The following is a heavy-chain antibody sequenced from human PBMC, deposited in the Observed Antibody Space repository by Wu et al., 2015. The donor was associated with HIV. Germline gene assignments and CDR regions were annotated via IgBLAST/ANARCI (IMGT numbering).Heavy chain of an antibody. CDR1: GYTFTGYY. V-gene: IGHV1-2*02. J-gene: IGHJ4*02. CDR3: ARGGWLQSVVARESFDY. Sequence: QVQLVQSGAEVKKPGASVKVSCKASGYTFTGYYMHWVRQAPGQGLEWMGWINPNSGGTSYAQKFQGRVTMTRDTSISTAYVELSKLRSDDTAVYYCARGGWLQSVVARESFDYWGQGTLVTVSS. D-gene: IGHD5-24*01. CDR2: INPNSGGT.